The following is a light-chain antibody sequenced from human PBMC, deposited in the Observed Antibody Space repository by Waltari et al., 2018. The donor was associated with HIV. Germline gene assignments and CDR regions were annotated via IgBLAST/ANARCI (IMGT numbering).Light chain of an antibody. Sequence: EIVMLQSPATLSVSPGERATLPCRASQSVSSKLAVDQQKPGQAPRLLIYGASTRSTGIPGRFSGSESGTEFILTISSLQSEDCAVYYCQQYYKWPLTFGQGTRLEIK. CDR2: GAS. CDR1: QSVSSK. J-gene: IGKJ5*01. V-gene: IGKV3D-15*01. CDR3: QQYYKWPLT.